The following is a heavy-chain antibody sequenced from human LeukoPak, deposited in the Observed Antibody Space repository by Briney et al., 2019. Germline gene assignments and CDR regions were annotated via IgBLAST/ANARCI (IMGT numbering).Heavy chain of an antibody. D-gene: IGHD3-3*01. V-gene: IGHV3-48*03. Sequence: GGSLRLSCAASGFTFSSYEMNWVRQAPGKGLEWVSYISSSGSTIYYADSVKGRFTISRDNAKNSLYLQMNSLRAEDTAVYYCAGSIWSGYKFDYWGQGTLVTVSS. CDR1: GFTFSSYE. CDR2: ISSSGSTI. J-gene: IGHJ4*02. CDR3: AGSIWSGYKFDY.